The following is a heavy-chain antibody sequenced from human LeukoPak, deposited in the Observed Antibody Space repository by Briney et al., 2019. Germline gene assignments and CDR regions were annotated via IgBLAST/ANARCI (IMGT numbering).Heavy chain of an antibody. CDR1: GYTFTGYY. D-gene: IGHD6-13*01. V-gene: IGHV1-24*01. CDR2: FDPEDGET. Sequence: GASVKVSCKASGYTFTGYYMHWVRQAPGKGLEWMGGFDPEDGETIYAQKFQGRVTMTEDTSTDTAYMELSSLRSEDTAVYYCATNRRGRWGIAAAGSIDYWGQGTLVTVSS. J-gene: IGHJ4*02. CDR3: ATNRRGRWGIAAAGSIDY.